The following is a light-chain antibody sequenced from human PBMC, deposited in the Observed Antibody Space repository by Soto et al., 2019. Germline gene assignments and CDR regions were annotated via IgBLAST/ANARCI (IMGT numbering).Light chain of an antibody. CDR2: DVS. J-gene: IGLJ1*01. CDR3: CSYAGSYTYV. CDR1: SSDVGGYNY. V-gene: IGLV2-11*01. Sequence: SVLTQPRSVSGAAGESVTISCPGTSSDVGGYNYVSWYQQHPGKAPKLMIYDVSKRPSGVPDRFSGSKSGNTASLTISGLQAEDEADYYCCSYAGSYTYVFGTGTKVTVL.